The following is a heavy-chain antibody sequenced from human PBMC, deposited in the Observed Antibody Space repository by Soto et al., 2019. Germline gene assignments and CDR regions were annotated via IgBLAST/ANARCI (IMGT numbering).Heavy chain of an antibody. D-gene: IGHD5-12*01. Sequence: PSQTLPLTCAISGDSVSSNSAAWNWIRQSPSRGLEWLGRTYYRSKWYNDYAVSVKSRITINPDTSKNQFSLQLNSVTPEDTAVYYCARELSTDLPDGYNYYPSNFDYWGQGTLVTVSS. CDR2: TYYRSKWYN. CDR1: GDSVSSNSAA. V-gene: IGHV6-1*01. J-gene: IGHJ4*02. CDR3: ARELSTDLPDGYNYYPSNFDY.